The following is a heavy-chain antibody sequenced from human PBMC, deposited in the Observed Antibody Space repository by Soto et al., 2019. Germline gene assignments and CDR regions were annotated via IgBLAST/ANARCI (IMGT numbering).Heavy chain of an antibody. D-gene: IGHD6-13*01. CDR1: GGSVRSGSYY. CDR2: IYYSGST. Sequence: QVQLQESGPGLVKPSETLSLTCTVSGGSVRSGSYYWSWIRQPPGKGLEWLGYIYYSGSTNYNPSLKSRVTRSVDTSKNQCSRTLGSVTAADTAVYYCARYHAAAAGFYGYWGQGTLVTVSS. J-gene: IGHJ4*02. CDR3: ARYHAAAAGFYGY. V-gene: IGHV4-61*01.